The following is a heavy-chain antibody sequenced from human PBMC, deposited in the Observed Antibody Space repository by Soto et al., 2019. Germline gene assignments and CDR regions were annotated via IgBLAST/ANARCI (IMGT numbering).Heavy chain of an antibody. V-gene: IGHV3-30-3*01. J-gene: IGHJ6*02. CDR3: AREYDILTGYLGIYYYYGMDV. Sequence: GGSLRLSCAASGFTFSSYAMHWVRQAPGKGLEWVAVISYDGSNKYYADSVKGRFTISRDNSKNTLYLQMNSLRAEDTAVYYCAREYDILTGYLGIYYYYGMDVWGQGTTVTVSS. CDR1: GFTFSSYA. D-gene: IGHD3-9*01. CDR2: ISYDGSNK.